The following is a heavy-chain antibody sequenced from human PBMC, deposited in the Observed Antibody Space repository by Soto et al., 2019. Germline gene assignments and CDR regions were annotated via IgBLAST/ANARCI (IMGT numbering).Heavy chain of an antibody. J-gene: IGHJ6*02. D-gene: IGHD4-4*01. CDR3: ARHEPSYTYGMTV. Sequence: GALRLSCATSGFAFNSYWMSWVRQAPGKGLEWVANIKGDGSDKYYVDSVKGRFTISRDNARSSLYLQMNSLRAEDTAMYYCARHEPSYTYGMTVWAQGTTVTVSS. V-gene: IGHV3-7*01. CDR1: GFAFNSYW. CDR2: IKGDGSDK.